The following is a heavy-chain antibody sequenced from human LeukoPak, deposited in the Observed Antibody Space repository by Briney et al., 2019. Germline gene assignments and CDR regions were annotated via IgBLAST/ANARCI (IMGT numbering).Heavy chain of an antibody. CDR2: IKQDGNEK. CDR3: AREYCSGGSCYTLDAFDI. Sequence: GGSLRLSCAASGFTFTTYWMSWVRQAPGKGLEWVANIKQDGNEKYYVDSVKGRFTISRDNAKNSLYLQMNSLRAEDTAVYYCAREYCSGGSCYTLDAFDIWGQGTMVTVSS. J-gene: IGHJ3*02. D-gene: IGHD2-15*01. V-gene: IGHV3-7*01. CDR1: GFTFTTYW.